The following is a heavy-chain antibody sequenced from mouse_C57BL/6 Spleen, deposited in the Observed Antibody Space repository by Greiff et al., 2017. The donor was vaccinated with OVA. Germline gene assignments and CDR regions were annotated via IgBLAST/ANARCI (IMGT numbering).Heavy chain of an antibody. V-gene: IGHV1-55*01. CDR3: ARTPSGYAMDY. CDR2: IYPGSGST. CDR1: GYTFTSYW. Sequence: VQLQQPGAELVKPGASVKMSCKASGYTFTSYWITWVKQRPGQGLEWIGDIYPGSGSTNYNEKFKSKATLTVDTSSSTAYMQLSSLTSEDAAVYYCARTPSGYAMDYWGQGTSVTVSS. J-gene: IGHJ4*01.